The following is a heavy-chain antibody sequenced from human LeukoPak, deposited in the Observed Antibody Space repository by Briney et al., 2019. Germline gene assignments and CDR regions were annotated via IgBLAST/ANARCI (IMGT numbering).Heavy chain of an antibody. V-gene: IGHV3-73*01. J-gene: IGHJ6*03. CDR1: GFTFSGSA. CDR3: TRSPEHYYYYYYMDV. Sequence: GGSLRLSCAASGFTFSGSAMHWVRQASGKGLEWVGRIRSKANSYATAYAASMKGSFTISRDDSKNTAYLKMNRLKTEDTAVYYCTRSPEHYYYYYYMDVWGKGTTVTVSS. CDR2: IRSKANSYAT.